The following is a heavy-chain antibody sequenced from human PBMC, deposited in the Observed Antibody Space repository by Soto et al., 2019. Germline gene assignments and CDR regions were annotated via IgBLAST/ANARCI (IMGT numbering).Heavy chain of an antibody. CDR1: GYTFTSHT. J-gene: IGHJ4*02. V-gene: IGHV1-3*01. Sequence: QVQLVQSGAAVKEPGALVKVSCKASGYTFTSHTIHWARQAPGQGLEWMGWIIVSHGRPRIAPQFQGRVTFTTDTSATTAYMELNSLTAEDTAVYFCAREPEDGVPGDFWGQGTLVVVSS. CDR3: AREPEDGVPGDF. CDR2: IIVSHGRP. D-gene: IGHD2-8*01.